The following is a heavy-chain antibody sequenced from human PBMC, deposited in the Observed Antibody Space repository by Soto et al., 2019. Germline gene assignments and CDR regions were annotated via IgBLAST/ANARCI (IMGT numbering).Heavy chain of an antibody. J-gene: IGHJ3*02. V-gene: IGHV3-13*01. Sequence: GGSLRLSCAASGFTFSSYDMHWVRQATGKGLEWVSAIGTAGDTYYPGSVKGRFTISRENAKNSLYLQMNSLRADDTAVYYCARGSSGWYAEAFDIWGQGTMVTVSS. CDR3: ARGSSGWYAEAFDI. CDR1: GFTFSSYD. D-gene: IGHD6-19*01. CDR2: IGTAGDT.